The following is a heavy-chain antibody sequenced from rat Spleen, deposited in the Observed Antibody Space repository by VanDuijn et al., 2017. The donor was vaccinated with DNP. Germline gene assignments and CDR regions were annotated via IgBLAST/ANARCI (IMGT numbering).Heavy chain of an antibody. CDR3: ASQMHYAGYYRTFDY. Sequence: VQLVESGGGLVQPGRSIQLSCAASGFTFSNYYMAWVRQTPPKGLEWVASISAGGANTYYRDSVKGRFTISRDDAKSTLYLQMDSLRSEETATYYCASQMHYAGYYRTFDYWGQGVMVTVSS. V-gene: IGHV5-25*01. CDR2: ISAGGANT. CDR1: GFTFSNYY. D-gene: IGHD1-12*03. J-gene: IGHJ2*01.